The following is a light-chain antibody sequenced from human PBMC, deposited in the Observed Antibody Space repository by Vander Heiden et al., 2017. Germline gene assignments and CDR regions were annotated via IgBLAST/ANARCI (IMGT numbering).Light chain of an antibody. CDR3: QSYDSSLGGHVV. CDR1: TSTIGAGYD. V-gene: IGLV1-40*01. Sequence: QSVLTQPPSVSGAPGQRVNISCTGSTSTIGAGYDVHWYQQLPGTAPKLLIYDNINRPSGVPDRFSGSKSGTSASLAITGLQAEDEADYYCQSYDSSLGGHVVFGGGTKLTVL. CDR2: DNI. J-gene: IGLJ2*01.